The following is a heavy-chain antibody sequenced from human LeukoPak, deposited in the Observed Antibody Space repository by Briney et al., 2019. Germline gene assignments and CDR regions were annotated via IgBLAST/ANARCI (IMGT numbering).Heavy chain of an antibody. CDR1: GGSFSGYY. CDR2: INHSGST. Sequence: SETLSLTCAVYGGSFSGYYWSWIRQPPGKGLEWIGEINHSGSTNYNPSLKSRVTISVDTSKNQFSLKLSSVTAADTAVYYCARGNYDILTGYYPYYFDYWGQGTLVTVSS. V-gene: IGHV4-34*01. CDR3: ARGNYDILTGYYPYYFDY. J-gene: IGHJ4*02. D-gene: IGHD3-9*01.